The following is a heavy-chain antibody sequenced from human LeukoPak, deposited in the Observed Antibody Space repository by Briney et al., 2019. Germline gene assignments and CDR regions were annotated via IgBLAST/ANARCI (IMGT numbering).Heavy chain of an antibody. Sequence: GGSLRLSCAASGFTVSSNYMSWVRQAPGKGLGWVSVIYSGGSTYYADSVMGRFTISRDNSKNTLYLQMNSLRAEDTAVYYCARDLWWELPQLGGNYWGQGTLVTVSS. J-gene: IGHJ4*02. CDR2: IYSGGST. V-gene: IGHV3-53*01. CDR1: GFTVSSNY. CDR3: ARDLWWELPQLGGNY. D-gene: IGHD1-26*01.